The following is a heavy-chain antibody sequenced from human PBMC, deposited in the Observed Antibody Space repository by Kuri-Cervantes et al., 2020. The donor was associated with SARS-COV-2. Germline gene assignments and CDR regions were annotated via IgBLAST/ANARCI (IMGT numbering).Heavy chain of an antibody. CDR2: ISSSSSYT. Sequence: GGSLRLSCAVSGGSISSSNWWSWVRQPPGKGLEWVSYISSSSSYTNYADSVKGRFTISRDNAKNSLYLQMNSLRAEDTAVYYCARDLNGGSDYWGQGTLVTVSS. D-gene: IGHD3-10*01. CDR3: ARDLNGGSDY. J-gene: IGHJ4*02. V-gene: IGHV3-11*05. CDR1: GGSISSSN.